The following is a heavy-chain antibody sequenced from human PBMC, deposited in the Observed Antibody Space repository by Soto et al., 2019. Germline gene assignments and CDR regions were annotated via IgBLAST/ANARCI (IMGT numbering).Heavy chain of an antibody. CDR2: IVPRFGSP. D-gene: IGHD5-18*01. Sequence: QVQLVQSGAEMRKPGSSLRVSSKASGGIFSDYAFSWVRQAPGQGLEWMGGIVPRFGSPNYAQKFGGRVTITADTSTSTVYMEMSSLRFDDTAVYFCARDRIQLRLGKYSFNGMDVWGQGTTITVSS. CDR3: ARDRIQLRLGKYSFNGMDV. V-gene: IGHV1-69*06. CDR1: GGIFSDYA. J-gene: IGHJ6*02.